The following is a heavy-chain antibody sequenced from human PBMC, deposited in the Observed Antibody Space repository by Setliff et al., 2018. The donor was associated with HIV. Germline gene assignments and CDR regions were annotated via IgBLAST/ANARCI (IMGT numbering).Heavy chain of an antibody. CDR3: ERDPVLYCSGGSCLGGIDAFDI. Sequence: ASVKVSCKASGYTFTTYDMNWVRQATGQGLEWMGFMNPNSGHTEYAQKFQGRATITTDESTSTAYMELSSLRSEDTAVYYCERDPVLYCSGGSCLGGIDAFDIWGQGTMVTVSS. CDR1: GYTFTTYD. D-gene: IGHD2-15*01. CDR2: MNPNSGHT. V-gene: IGHV1-8*03. J-gene: IGHJ3*02.